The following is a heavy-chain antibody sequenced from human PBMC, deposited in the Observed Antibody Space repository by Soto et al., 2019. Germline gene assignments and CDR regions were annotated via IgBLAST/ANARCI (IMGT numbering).Heavy chain of an antibody. J-gene: IGHJ6*02. D-gene: IGHD6-6*01. Sequence: PVESLKISCKGSGYSFTSYWIGWVRQMPGKGLEWMGIIYPGDSDTRYSPSFQGQVTISADKSISTAYLQWSGLKASDTAMYYCARDSSSSFYYYGMDVWGQGTTVTVSS. CDR1: GYSFTSYW. CDR3: ARDSSSSFYYYGMDV. V-gene: IGHV5-51*01. CDR2: IYPGDSDT.